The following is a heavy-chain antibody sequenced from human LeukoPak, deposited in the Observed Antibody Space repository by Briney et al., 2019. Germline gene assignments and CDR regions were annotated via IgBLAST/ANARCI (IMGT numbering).Heavy chain of an antibody. J-gene: IGHJ4*02. Sequence: GGSLRLSCAASGFTFSRYGMSWVRQAPGKGLEWVSAISGSGGSTFYADSVKGRFTISRDNSKNTLYLQMNSLRAEDTAVYYCAKSNGDYVGWGQGTLVTVSS. CDR2: ISGSGGST. D-gene: IGHD4-17*01. V-gene: IGHV3-23*01. CDR1: GFTFSRYG. CDR3: AKSNGDYVG.